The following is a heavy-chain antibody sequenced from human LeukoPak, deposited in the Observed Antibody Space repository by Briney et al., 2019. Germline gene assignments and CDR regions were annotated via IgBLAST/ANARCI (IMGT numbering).Heavy chain of an antibody. Sequence: SETLSLTCTVSGGSISSHYWSWIRQPPGKGLEWIGYIFYSGSTNYNPSLKSRVTISVDTSKNQFSLKLSSVTAADTAVYYCARDHATFDYWGQGTLVTVSS. V-gene: IGHV4-59*11. CDR1: GGSISSHY. CDR2: IFYSGST. J-gene: IGHJ4*02. CDR3: ARDHATFDY.